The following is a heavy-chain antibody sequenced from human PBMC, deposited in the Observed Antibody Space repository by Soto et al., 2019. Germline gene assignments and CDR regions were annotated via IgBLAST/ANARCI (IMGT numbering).Heavy chain of an antibody. CDR2: IRPDNGNR. Sequence: QVQVLQSGPEVKRPGASVTVSCKTSGYTFCPSGISWARQAPRQGLEWVGWIRPDNGNRKSAQRLQGRVTLTTDTSASTAYMEFRSMTSDYTALYYWARDTVSNRYNDWGQGTLVTVSA. V-gene: IGHV1-18*01. CDR1: GYTFCPSG. CDR3: ARDTVSNRYND. J-gene: IGHJ1*01. D-gene: IGHD3-3*01.